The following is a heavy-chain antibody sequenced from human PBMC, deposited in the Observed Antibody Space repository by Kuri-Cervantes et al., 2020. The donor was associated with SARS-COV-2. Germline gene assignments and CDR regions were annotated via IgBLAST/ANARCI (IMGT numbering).Heavy chain of an antibody. D-gene: IGHD6-6*01. CDR2: ISSIRSTI. J-gene: IGHJ6*03. V-gene: IGHV3-48*01. CDR1: GFTFSSYS. CDR3: ARDAGEHLVQFFMDV. Sequence: GSSLRLSGPASGFTFSSYSMNWVRQAPGKGLEWVSYISSIRSTIYDADSVKGRFTFSRDNPKNSRYLQMNSLRAEDTAVYYCARDAGEHLVQFFMDVWGEGTTVTVSS.